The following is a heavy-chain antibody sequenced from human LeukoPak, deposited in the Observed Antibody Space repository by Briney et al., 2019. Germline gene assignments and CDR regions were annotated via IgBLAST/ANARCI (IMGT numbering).Heavy chain of an antibody. D-gene: IGHD6-19*01. CDR1: GFSLITNAVE. V-gene: IGHV2-5*01. CDR3: AHQEYDNGWHSFQH. Sequence: SGPTLAKPTQPLTLPRTFPGFSLITNAVEGGWVRQTPGKALECLALIYYNKYKFDCASLENRVTVSKATSKNKVVLTLTNTDPTDTSSYDCAHQEYDNGWHSFQHWGQGTLVTVSS. J-gene: IGHJ1*01. CDR2: IYYNKYK.